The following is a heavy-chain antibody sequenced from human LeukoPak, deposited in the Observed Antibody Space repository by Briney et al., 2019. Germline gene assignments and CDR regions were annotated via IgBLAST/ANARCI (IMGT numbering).Heavy chain of an antibody. D-gene: IGHD6-13*01. CDR2: IYYSGST. J-gene: IGHJ4*02. Sequence: SETLSLTCTVSGGCISSGGYYWSWIRQPPGKGLERIGYIYYSGSTNYNPSLKSRVTISVDTSKNQFSLKLSSVTAADTAVYYCARRGSSSWWGFDYWGQGTLVTVSS. CDR3: ARRGSSSWWGFDY. CDR1: GGCISSGGYY. V-gene: IGHV4-61*08.